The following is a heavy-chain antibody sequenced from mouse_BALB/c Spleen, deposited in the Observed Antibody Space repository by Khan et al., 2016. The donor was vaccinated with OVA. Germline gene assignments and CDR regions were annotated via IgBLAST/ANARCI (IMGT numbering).Heavy chain of an antibody. CDR2: ISYSGST. Sequence: EVQLQESGPGLVKPSQSLSLTCTVTGYSITSDYAWNWIRQFPGNKLEWMGYISYSGSTSYTPSLKSRISITRDTSKNQLFLHLNSVTTEDTATYCCTGGRAYWGQGTLVTVSA. CDR1: GYSITSDYA. V-gene: IGHV3-2*02. CDR3: TGGRAY. D-gene: IGHD3-3*01. J-gene: IGHJ3*01.